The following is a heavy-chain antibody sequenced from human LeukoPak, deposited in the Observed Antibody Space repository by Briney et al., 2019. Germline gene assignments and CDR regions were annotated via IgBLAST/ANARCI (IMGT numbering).Heavy chain of an antibody. CDR3: ARDIVRPYYYYGMDV. D-gene: IGHD2-15*01. Sequence: SETLSLTCAVYGGSFSGYYWSWTRQPPGKGLEWIGEINHSGSTNYNPSLKSRVTISVDTSKNQFSLKLSSVTAADTAVYYCARDIVRPYYYYGMDVWGQGTTVTVSS. V-gene: IGHV4-34*01. J-gene: IGHJ6*02. CDR2: INHSGST. CDR1: GGSFSGYY.